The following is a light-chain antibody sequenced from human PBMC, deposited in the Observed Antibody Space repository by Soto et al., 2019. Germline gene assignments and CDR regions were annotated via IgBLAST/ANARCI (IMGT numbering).Light chain of an antibody. J-gene: IGKJ1*01. Sequence: AIQMTQSPSSLSASVGDRVTITCRASQDIRNELGWYQQKPGKAPKLLIYAASTLQSGVSSRFSGSGYGTQFTLTISSLQPDDFATYYCLQDYNYPHAFGQGTRAEIK. V-gene: IGKV1-6*01. CDR3: LQDYNYPHA. CDR1: QDIRNE. CDR2: AAS.